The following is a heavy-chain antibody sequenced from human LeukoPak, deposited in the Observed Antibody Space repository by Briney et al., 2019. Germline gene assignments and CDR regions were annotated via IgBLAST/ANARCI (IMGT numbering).Heavy chain of an antibody. CDR3: AXXFYPSDGSGSYWASYYFDY. V-gene: IGHV5-51*01. Sequence: GESLKISCKGSGYSFTSYWIGWVRQMPGKGLEWMGIIYPGDSDTRYSPSFQGQVTISADKSISTAYLQWSSLKASDTAMYYCAXXFYPSDGSGSYWASYYFDYWGQGTLVTVSS. D-gene: IGHD3-10*01. J-gene: IGHJ4*02. CDR2: IYPGDSDT. CDR1: GYSFTSYW.